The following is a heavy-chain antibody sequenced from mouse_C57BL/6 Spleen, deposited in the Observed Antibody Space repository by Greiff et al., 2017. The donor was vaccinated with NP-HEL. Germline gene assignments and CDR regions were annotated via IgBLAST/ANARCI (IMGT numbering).Heavy chain of an antibody. CDR3: ARLYYGSSWYFDV. CDR1: GYTFTDYN. CDR2: INPNNGGT. J-gene: IGHJ1*03. Sequence: VQLQQSGPELVKPGASVKIPCKASGYTFTDYNMDWVKQSHGKSLEWIGDINPNNGGTIYNQKFKGKATLTVDKSSSTAYMELRSLTSEDTAVYYCARLYYGSSWYFDVWGTGTTVTVSS. D-gene: IGHD1-1*01. V-gene: IGHV1-18*01.